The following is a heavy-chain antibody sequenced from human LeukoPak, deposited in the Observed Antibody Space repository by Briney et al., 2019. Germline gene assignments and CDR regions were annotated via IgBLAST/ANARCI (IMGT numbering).Heavy chain of an antibody. CDR2: ISGSGGST. D-gene: IGHD5-18*01. CDR3: ARGYSYGRNWYFDL. J-gene: IGHJ2*01. CDR1: GFTFSSYG. V-gene: IGHV3-23*01. Sequence: GGSLRLSCAASGFTFSSYGMSWVRQAPGKGLEWVSAISGSGGSTYYADSVKGRFTISRDNSKNTLYLQMNSLRADDTALYYCARGYSYGRNWYFDLWGRGTLVTVSS.